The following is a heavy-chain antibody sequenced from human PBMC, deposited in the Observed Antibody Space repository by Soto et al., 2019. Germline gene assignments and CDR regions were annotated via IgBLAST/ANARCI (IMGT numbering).Heavy chain of an antibody. CDR1: GLTFSRSW. Sequence: EVQLVESGGALVQPGGSLRVSCAASGLTFSRSWMHWVRQTPGEGPVWVSSNSSDGLSTGYAGSVKGRLTISRDDAKNLLYLQMNSLRDEDTAIYYCVTYCASIYWGQGTLITVSS. CDR2: NSSDGLST. V-gene: IGHV3-74*01. D-gene: IGHD2-21*01. CDR3: VTYCASIY. J-gene: IGHJ4*02.